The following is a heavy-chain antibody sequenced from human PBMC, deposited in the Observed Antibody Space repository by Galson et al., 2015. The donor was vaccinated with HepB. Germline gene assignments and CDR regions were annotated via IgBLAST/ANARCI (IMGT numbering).Heavy chain of an antibody. CDR3: ARSSGDSSSSWFGY. Sequence: SVKVSCKASGYTFTGYYMHWVRQAPGQGLEWMGWINPNSGGTNYAQKFQGRVTMTRDTSISTAYMELSRLRSDDTAVYYCARSSGDSSSSWFGYWGQGTLVTVSS. V-gene: IGHV1-2*02. CDR1: GYTFTGYY. CDR2: INPNSGGT. J-gene: IGHJ4*02. D-gene: IGHD6-6*01.